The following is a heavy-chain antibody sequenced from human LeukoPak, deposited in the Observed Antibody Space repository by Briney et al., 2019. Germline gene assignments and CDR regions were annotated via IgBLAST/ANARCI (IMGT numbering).Heavy chain of an antibody. CDR3: ARVTGYNWSYWYFDL. D-gene: IGHD1-1*01. Sequence: PSENLSLTCAVSGRSISSGGYARSWFRQPPGKDLQWIVYIYHSGSTYYNPSLKSRVTISVDGSKNQFSLKLSSVTAADTAVYYCARVTGYNWSYWYFDLWGRGTLVTVSS. CDR1: GRSISSGGYA. J-gene: IGHJ2*01. CDR2: IYHSGST. V-gene: IGHV4-30-2*01.